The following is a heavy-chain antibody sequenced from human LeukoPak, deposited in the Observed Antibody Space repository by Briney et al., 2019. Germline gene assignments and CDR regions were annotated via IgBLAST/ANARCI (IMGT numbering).Heavy chain of an antibody. CDR3: AKQIDGSGTFLYPKYFDY. Sequence: PGGSLRLSCAASGFNFNTFGMHWVRQTPGKGLERVAFIRHDGSDQYYADSVKGRFTLSRDNSQSTLYLQMNSLRTGDTAIYYCAKQIDGSGTFLYPKYFDYWGQGTLVTVSS. CDR1: GFNFNTFG. V-gene: IGHV3-30*02. D-gene: IGHD3-10*01. J-gene: IGHJ4*02. CDR2: IRHDGSDQ.